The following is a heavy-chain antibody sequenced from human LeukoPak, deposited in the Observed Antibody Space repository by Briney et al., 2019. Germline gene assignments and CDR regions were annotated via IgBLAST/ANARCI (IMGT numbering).Heavy chain of an antibody. V-gene: IGHV4-39*07. CDR2: IYHSGST. D-gene: IGHD3-22*01. Sequence: PSETLSLTCTVSGGSISSSSYYWGWIRQPPGKGLEWIGSIYHSGSTYYNPSLKSRVTISVDTSKNQFSLKLSSVTAADTAVYYCARDRDYYDSSGRDDYWGQGTLVTVSS. J-gene: IGHJ4*02. CDR1: GGSISSSSYY. CDR3: ARDRDYYDSSGRDDY.